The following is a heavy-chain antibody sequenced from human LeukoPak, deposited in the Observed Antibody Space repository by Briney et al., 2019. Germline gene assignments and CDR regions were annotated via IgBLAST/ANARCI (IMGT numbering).Heavy chain of an antibody. CDR2: IYYSGST. J-gene: IGHJ3*02. CDR1: GGSISSGGYY. V-gene: IGHV4-31*03. D-gene: IGHD4-23*01. Sequence: PSQTLSLTCTVSGGSISSGGYYWSWIRQHPGKGLEWIGYIYYSGSTYYNPSLKSRVTISVDTSKNQFSLKLSSVTAADTAVYYCARHRVGGSEAFDIWGQGTKVTVSS. CDR3: ARHRVGGSEAFDI.